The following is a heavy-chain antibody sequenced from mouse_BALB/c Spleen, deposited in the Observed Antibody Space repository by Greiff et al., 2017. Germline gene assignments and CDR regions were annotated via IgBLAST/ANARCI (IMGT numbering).Heavy chain of an antibody. Sequence: VQLQQSGAELVRSGASVKLSCTASGFNIKDYYMHWVKQRPEQGLEWIGWIDPENGDTEYAPKFQGKATMTADTSSNTAYLQLSSLTSEDTAVYYCNALDDGYYVFAYWGRGTLVTVSA. V-gene: IGHV14-4*02. CDR1: GFNIKDYY. CDR3: NALDDGYYVFAY. CDR2: IDPENGDT. D-gene: IGHD2-3*01. J-gene: IGHJ3*01.